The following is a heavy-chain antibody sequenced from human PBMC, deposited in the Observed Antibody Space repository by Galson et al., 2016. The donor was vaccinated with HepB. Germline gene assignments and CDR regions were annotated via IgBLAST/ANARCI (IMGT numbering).Heavy chain of an antibody. CDR1: GFSLSTSGMC. Sequence: PALVKPTQTLTLTCTFSGFSLSTSGMCVSWIRQPPGKALEWLALIDWEDDKYYSTSLKTRLTISKDTSKNQVVLTMTNMDPVDTATYYCARNEATNHYYGMDVWGPGTLVTFSS. CDR2: IDWEDDK. CDR3: ARNEATNHYYGMDV. D-gene: IGHD5-12*01. V-gene: IGHV2-70*01. J-gene: IGHJ6*02.